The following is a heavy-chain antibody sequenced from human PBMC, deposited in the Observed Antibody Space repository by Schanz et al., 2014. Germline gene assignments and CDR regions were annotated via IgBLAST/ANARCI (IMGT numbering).Heavy chain of an antibody. CDR3: ARDRQQLVGRIGYYYGMDV. CDR2: ISYDGSHK. J-gene: IGHJ6*02. V-gene: IGHV3-30*04. D-gene: IGHD6-13*01. CDR1: RFTFSSYT. Sequence: QVQLVESGGGVVQPGRSLRLSCAASRFTFSSYTMHWVRQAPGKGLEWVAVISYDGSHKDYADSVKGRFTISRDNSKNTLYLQMNSLRAEDTAVYYCARDRQQLVGRIGYYYGMDVWGQGTTVTVSS.